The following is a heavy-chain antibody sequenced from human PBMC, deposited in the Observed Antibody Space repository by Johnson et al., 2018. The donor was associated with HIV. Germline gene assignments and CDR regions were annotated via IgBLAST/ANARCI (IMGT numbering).Heavy chain of an antibody. V-gene: IGHV3-66*01. CDR1: GFTFSSNY. CDR2: IYSGGST. CDR3: TRGSWVRAFDI. Sequence: VQLVEPGGGLVQPGGSLRLSCAASGFTFSSNYMSWVRQAPGKGLEWVSVIYSGGSTYYADSVKGRFTISRDNSKNTLYLQMNSLRAEDTAVYYCTRGSWVRAFDIWGQGTMVTVSS. D-gene: IGHD1-1*01. J-gene: IGHJ3*02.